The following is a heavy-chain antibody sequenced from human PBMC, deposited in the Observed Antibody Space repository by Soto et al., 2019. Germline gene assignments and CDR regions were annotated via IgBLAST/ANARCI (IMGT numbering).Heavy chain of an antibody. V-gene: IGHV3-30*03. D-gene: IGHD6-13*01. CDR2: ISYDGSKK. J-gene: IGHJ4*02. CDR1: GFTFTSYG. Sequence: GGSLRLSCAASGFTFTSYGLHWVRQAPGKGLEWVAGISYDGSKKYFADSVKGRFTISRDNPRSTLFLDMNSLRGEDTAVYYCARVGVVTAAGTSDYWGQGTLVTVSS. CDR3: ARVGVVTAAGTSDY.